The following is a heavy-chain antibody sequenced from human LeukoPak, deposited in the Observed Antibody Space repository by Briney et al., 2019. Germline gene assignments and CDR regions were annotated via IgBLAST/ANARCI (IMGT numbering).Heavy chain of an antibody. D-gene: IGHD5-18*01. CDR3: ARDIQLWYKDYYYYYGMDV. V-gene: IGHV1-2*02. J-gene: IGHJ6*02. Sequence: ASVKVSCKASGYTFTGYYMHWVRQAPGQGLEWMGWINPNSGGTNYAQKFQGRVTMTRDTSISTAYMELSRLRPDDTAVYYCARDIQLWYKDYYYYYGMDVWGQGTTVTVSS. CDR2: INPNSGGT. CDR1: GYTFTGYY.